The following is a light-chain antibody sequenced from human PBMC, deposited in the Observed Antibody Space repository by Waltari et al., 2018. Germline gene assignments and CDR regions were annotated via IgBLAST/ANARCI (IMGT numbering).Light chain of an antibody. J-gene: IGKJ4*01. CDR1: QSVSSNY. V-gene: IGKV3-20*01. CDR3: QQYGSTGNT. Sequence: EIVLTQSPGTLSLSPGERATLSCRASQSVSSNYLAWYQQKPGQAPRLLIYGASSRATGIPDRFSGSGPGTDFTLTISRLEPEDFAVYYCQQYGSTGNTVGGGTKVEIK. CDR2: GAS.